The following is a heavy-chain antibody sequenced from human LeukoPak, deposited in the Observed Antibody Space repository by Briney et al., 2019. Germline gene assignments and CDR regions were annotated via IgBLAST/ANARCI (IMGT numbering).Heavy chain of an antibody. D-gene: IGHD3-10*01. CDR3: AREVRGVIKTLDY. CDR1: GFTFSSYA. V-gene: IGHV3-30*04. Sequence: PGGSLRLSCAASGFTFSSYAMHWVRQAPGRGLEWVAVISYDGSNKYYADSVKGRFTISRDNSKNTLYLQMNSLRAEDTAVYYCAREVRGVIKTLDYWGQGTLVTVSS. CDR2: ISYDGSNK. J-gene: IGHJ4*02.